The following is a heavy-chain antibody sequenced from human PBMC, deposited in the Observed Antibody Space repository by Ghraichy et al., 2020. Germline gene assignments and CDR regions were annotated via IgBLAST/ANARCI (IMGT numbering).Heavy chain of an antibody. CDR3: VRDPGSYGYGDY. J-gene: IGHJ4*02. Sequence: ASVKVSCKASGYTFTSYGISWVRQAPGQGLEWMGWISAHSGSTNYAQKLQGRVTMTRDTSTSIAYMELRSLRSDDTAVYYCVRDPGSYGYGDYWGQGTLVTVSS. CDR2: ISAHSGST. V-gene: IGHV1-18*04. D-gene: IGHD3-16*01. CDR1: GYTFTSYG.